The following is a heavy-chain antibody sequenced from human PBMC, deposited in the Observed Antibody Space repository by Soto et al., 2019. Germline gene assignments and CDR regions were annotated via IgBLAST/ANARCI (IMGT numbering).Heavy chain of an antibody. CDR1: GFTVSSNY. D-gene: IGHD3-3*01. CDR3: AREMTIFGVVISSYYGMDV. J-gene: IGHJ6*02. CDR2: IYSGGST. V-gene: IGHV3-66*01. Sequence: EVQLVESGGGLVQPGGSLRLSCAASGFTVSSNYMSWVRQAPGKGLEWVSVIYSGGSTYYADSVKGRFTISRDNSKNTLYLQMNSLRAEDTAVYYCAREMTIFGVVISSYYGMDVWGQGTTVTVSS.